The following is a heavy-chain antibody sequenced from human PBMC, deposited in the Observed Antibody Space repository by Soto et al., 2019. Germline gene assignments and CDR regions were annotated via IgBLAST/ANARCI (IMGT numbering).Heavy chain of an antibody. CDR3: AREDREYYYYYYGMDV. V-gene: IGHV1-2*02. CDR1: GYTFTGYY. CDR2: INPNSGGT. D-gene: IGHD3-10*01. Sequence: ASVKVACKASGYTFTGYYMHWVRQAPGQGLEWMGWINPNSGGTNYAQKFQGRVTMTRDTSISTAYMELSRLRSDDTAVYYCAREDREYYYYYYGMDVWGQGTTVSVSS. J-gene: IGHJ6*02.